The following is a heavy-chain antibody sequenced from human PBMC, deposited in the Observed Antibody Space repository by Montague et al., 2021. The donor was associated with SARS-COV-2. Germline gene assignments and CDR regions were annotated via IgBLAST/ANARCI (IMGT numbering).Heavy chain of an antibody. V-gene: IGHV4-4*07. D-gene: IGHD1-14*01. CDR3: ARGSFGMGAFDI. CDR1: GGSISSSY. J-gene: IGHJ3*02. CDR2: IYTSGST. Sequence: SETLSLTCTVSGGSISSSYWSWIRQPAGKGLEWIGLIYTSGSTNYNPSLKSRVTMSLDTSKNQFSLKLRSVTAADTAVYYCARGSFGMGAFDIWGQGTMVTVSS.